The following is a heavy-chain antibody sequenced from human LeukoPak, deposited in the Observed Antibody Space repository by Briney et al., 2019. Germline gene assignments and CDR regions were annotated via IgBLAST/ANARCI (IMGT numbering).Heavy chain of an antibody. Sequence: GGSLRLSCAASGFTVSSNYMSWVRQAPGKGLEWVSVIYSDDSTYYADSVKGRFTISRDNAKNSLYLQMNSLRAEDTAVYYCAKGVIEVYYGMDVWGQGTTVTVSS. CDR1: GFTVSSNY. CDR3: AKGVIEVYYGMDV. V-gene: IGHV3-53*01. J-gene: IGHJ6*02. CDR2: IYSDDST.